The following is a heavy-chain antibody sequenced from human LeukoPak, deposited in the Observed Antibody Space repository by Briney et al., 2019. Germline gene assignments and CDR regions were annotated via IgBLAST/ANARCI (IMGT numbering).Heavy chain of an antibody. V-gene: IGHV1-24*01. Sequence: ASVKVSFKVSGYTLTELSMHWVRQAPGKGLEWMGGFDPEDGETIYAQKFQGRVTLTEDTSTDTAYMELSSLRSEDTAVYYCATGQEWLAVFDYWGQGTLVTVSS. CDR2: FDPEDGET. CDR3: ATGQEWLAVFDY. CDR1: GYTLTELS. D-gene: IGHD6-19*01. J-gene: IGHJ4*02.